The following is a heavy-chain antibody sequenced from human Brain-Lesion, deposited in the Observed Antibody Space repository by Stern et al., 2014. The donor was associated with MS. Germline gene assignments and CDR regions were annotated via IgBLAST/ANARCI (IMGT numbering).Heavy chain of an antibody. Sequence: QLQLQESGPGLVKPSETLSLTCTVAGGSVSSTSYAWAWIRQPPGKGLEWIGTLYYSGNTYYRPSLKSPPTISLDTPKNQSPLQRSSVTAADTAVYYCAGEEDIRYCSGGSCTGNWFDPWGQGTLVTVSS. CDR1: GGSVSSTSYA. V-gene: IGHV4-39*01. D-gene: IGHD2-15*01. CDR3: AGEEDIRYCSGGSCTGNWFDP. CDR2: LYYSGNT. J-gene: IGHJ5*02.